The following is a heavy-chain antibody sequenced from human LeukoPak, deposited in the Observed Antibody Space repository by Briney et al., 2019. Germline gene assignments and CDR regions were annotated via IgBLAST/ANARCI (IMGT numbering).Heavy chain of an antibody. D-gene: IGHD2-21*01. Sequence: GGSLRLSCAASGFTFSSYWMSWVRQAPGKGLEWVANIKRDGSEKYYVDSVKGRFTISRDNAKNSLYLQMNSLRVEDTAVYYCARENPNGGDCCDDWGQGTLVTVSS. CDR3: ARENPNGGDCCDD. V-gene: IGHV3-7*01. J-gene: IGHJ4*02. CDR2: IKRDGSEK. CDR1: GFTFSSYW.